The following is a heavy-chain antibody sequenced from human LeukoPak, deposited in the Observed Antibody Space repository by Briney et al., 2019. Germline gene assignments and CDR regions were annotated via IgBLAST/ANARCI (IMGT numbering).Heavy chain of an antibody. D-gene: IGHD3-22*01. CDR2: INTDNGYT. V-gene: IGHV1-3*04. J-gene: IGHJ3*02. Sequence: GASVKVSCKASGYTFTNYALHWVRQATGQRLEWMGWINTDNGYTIYSRNFQDRVTITRDTAANTVHMELSNLRPEDTAVYYCARDLYYYDSSGYYDIWGQGTKVTVSS. CDR3: ARDLYYYDSSGYYDI. CDR1: GYTFTNYA.